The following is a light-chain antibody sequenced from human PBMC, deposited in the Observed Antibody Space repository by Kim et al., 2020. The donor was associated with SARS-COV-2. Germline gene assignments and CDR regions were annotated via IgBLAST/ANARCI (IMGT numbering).Light chain of an antibody. CDR2: AVS. J-gene: IGLJ2*01. Sequence: QTITYACTGPSSYDGSYDLTSWYQQHPGKAPDLMIYAVSKRPSGVSNRFSGSKSGNTASLTISGLQAEDEADYYCCSYAGSSTSVVFGGGTQLTVL. CDR1: SSYDGSYDL. CDR3: CSYAGSSTSVV. V-gene: IGLV2-23*02.